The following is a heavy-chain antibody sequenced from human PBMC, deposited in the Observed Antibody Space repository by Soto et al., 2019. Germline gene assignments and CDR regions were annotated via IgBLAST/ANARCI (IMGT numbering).Heavy chain of an antibody. CDR1: GYIFSDYG. CDR3: ARPVTSPDHLDI. J-gene: IGHJ3*02. Sequence: ASVKVSCKSSGYIFSDYGITWVRQAPGQGLEWMGWISAYNGNTDYAQKFQDRLTLATDTSTSTAYMELRSLRSDDTALYYCARPVTSPDHLDIWGQGIMVTVS. D-gene: IGHD4-4*01. CDR2: ISAYNGNT. V-gene: IGHV1-18*01.